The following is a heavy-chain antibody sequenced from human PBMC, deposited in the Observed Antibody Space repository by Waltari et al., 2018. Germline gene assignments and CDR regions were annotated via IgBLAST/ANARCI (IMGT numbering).Heavy chain of an antibody. CDR1: GFSISTTGGA. Sequence: QITLKESGPTLVKPTQTITLTCSLSGFSISTTGGAVGWIRQPPGTALESLAIVYWDDDKLYSPSLRDRITITKDTYKNQVVLTMTNMDPVDTATYFCAHFSYRGSRLLDHWGQGAPVTVSS. V-gene: IGHV2-5*02. D-gene: IGHD1-26*01. J-gene: IGHJ4*02. CDR3: AHFSYRGSRLLDH. CDR2: VYWDDDK.